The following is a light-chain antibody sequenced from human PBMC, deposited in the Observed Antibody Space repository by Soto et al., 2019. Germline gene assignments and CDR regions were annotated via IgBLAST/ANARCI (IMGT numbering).Light chain of an antibody. Sequence: EIVLTQSPGTLSLSPGEIATLSFSASRSVSSSYLAWYQQKPGQAPRLLISGASSRATGIPDRFSGSGSGTDFTLTISRLEPEDFAVYYCQQYGSSPRTFGQGTKVDIK. CDR2: GAS. V-gene: IGKV3-20*01. J-gene: IGKJ1*01. CDR3: QQYGSSPRT. CDR1: RSVSSSY.